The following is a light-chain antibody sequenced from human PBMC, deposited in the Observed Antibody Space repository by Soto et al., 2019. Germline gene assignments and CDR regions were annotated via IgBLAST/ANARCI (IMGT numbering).Light chain of an antibody. Sequence: DIQMTQSPSSLSASVGDRVTITCQTSQSINTYLNWYQQKPGKAPKLLIYGASSLQSGVPLRFSGRGYGKDFTLTISGLEPEDCASYYFQESYSTPWGTCGQGTKVEIK. J-gene: IGKJ1*01. CDR1: QSINTY. CDR3: QESYSTPWGT. V-gene: IGKV1-39*01. CDR2: GAS.